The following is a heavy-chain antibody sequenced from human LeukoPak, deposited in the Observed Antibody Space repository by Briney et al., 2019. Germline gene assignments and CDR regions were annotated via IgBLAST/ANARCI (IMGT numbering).Heavy chain of an antibody. CDR2: INSDGSAT. D-gene: IGHD4-11*01. Sequence: PGGSLRLSCAASGFTFSSYWMHWVRQAPGEGLVWVSHINSDGSATYADSVKGRFTIFRDNAKNTVYLQMNSLRAEDTAVNYCARAAYSDFPDYWGQGTLVTVSS. CDR1: GFTFSSYW. J-gene: IGHJ4*02. CDR3: ARAAYSDFPDY. V-gene: IGHV3-74*01.